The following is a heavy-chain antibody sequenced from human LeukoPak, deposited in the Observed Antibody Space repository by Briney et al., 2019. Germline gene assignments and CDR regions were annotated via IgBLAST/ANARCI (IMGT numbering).Heavy chain of an antibody. CDR3: AGGRLQARTTAVYNWFDP. J-gene: IGHJ5*02. CDR2: ISAYNGNT. V-gene: IGHV1-18*01. D-gene: IGHD5-24*01. Sequence: ASVKVSCKASGYTFTSYGISWVRQAPGQGLEWMGWISAYNGNTNYAQRLQGRVTMTTDTSTSTAYMELRSLRSDDTAVYYCAGGRLQARTTAVYNWFDPWGQGTLVTVSS. CDR1: GYTFTSYG.